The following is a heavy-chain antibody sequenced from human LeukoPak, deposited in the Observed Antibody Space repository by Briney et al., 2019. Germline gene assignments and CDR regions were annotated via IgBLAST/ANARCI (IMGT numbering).Heavy chain of an antibody. CDR1: GGSISSSSYY. J-gene: IGHJ4*02. CDR3: ARAVGYSGYLVDY. D-gene: IGHD5-12*01. CDR2: IYYSGST. V-gene: IGHV4-39*07. Sequence: SETLSLTCPVSGGSISSSSYYWGWIRQPPGKGLEWIGSIYYSGSTYYNPSLKSRVTISVDTSKNQFSLKLSSVTAADTAVYYCARAVGYSGYLVDYWGQGTLVTVSS.